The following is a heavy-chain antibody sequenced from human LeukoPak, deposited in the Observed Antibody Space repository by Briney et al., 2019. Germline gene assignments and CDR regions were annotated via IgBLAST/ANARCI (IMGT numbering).Heavy chain of an antibody. D-gene: IGHD6-13*01. Sequence: ASVKVSCKASGYTFTSYDINWVRQATGQGLEWMGWMNPNSGNTGYAQKFQGRVTMTRNTSISTAYMELSSLRSEDTAVYYCARANIAAAGRDYYYYYYMDVWGKGTTVTVSS. V-gene: IGHV1-8*01. CDR3: ARANIAAAGRDYYYYYYMDV. CDR1: GYTFTSYD. J-gene: IGHJ6*03. CDR2: MNPNSGNT.